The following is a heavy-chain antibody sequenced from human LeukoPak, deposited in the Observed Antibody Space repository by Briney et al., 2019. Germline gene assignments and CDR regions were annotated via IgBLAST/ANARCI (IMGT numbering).Heavy chain of an antibody. Sequence: GGSLRLSCAVSGFTFSNEAMGWVRQLRGGGLEWVSTISPGGGTTYYAESMKGRFTISRDNSKDTLYLEMNSLRVEDTAVYYCRVAAAGTNWFDPWGQGTLVTVSS. CDR1: GFTFSNEA. CDR3: RVAAAGTNWFDP. V-gene: IGHV3-23*01. D-gene: IGHD6-13*01. CDR2: ISPGGGTT. J-gene: IGHJ5*02.